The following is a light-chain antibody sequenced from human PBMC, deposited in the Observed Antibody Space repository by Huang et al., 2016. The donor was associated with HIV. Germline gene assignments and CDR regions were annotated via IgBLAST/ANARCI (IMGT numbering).Light chain of an antibody. CDR1: QSINTY. V-gene: IGKV1-39*01. CDR3: QQSYSTPRT. CDR2: ATS. J-gene: IGKJ1*01. Sequence: DIQMTQSPSSLSASVGDRVTITCRASQSINTYLNWYQQKPGKAPNLLIYATSSLQGGVPSRFSGSGSGTDFTLTISRLQPEDFATYFCQQSYSTPRTFGQGTKVEIK.